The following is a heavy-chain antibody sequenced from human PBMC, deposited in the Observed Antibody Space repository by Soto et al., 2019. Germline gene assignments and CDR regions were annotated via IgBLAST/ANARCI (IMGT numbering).Heavy chain of an antibody. CDR2: IKQDGSEK. CDR1: GFTFSSYW. Sequence: GGSLRLSCAASGFTFSSYWMSWIRQAPGKGLEWVANIKQDGSEKYYVESVKGRFTISGDNAKNSLYLQMNSLRAEDTAVYYCARPYSNYLRGMDVWGQGTTVTVSS. J-gene: IGHJ6*02. CDR3: ARPYSNYLRGMDV. V-gene: IGHV3-7*03. D-gene: IGHD4-4*01.